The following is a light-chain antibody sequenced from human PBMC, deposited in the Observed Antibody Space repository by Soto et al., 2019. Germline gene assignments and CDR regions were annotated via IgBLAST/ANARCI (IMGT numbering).Light chain of an antibody. CDR1: QSVSLS. V-gene: IGKV3-15*01. CDR2: GAS. Sequence: EIVLTQSPATLSVSLGDSATLSCRAGQSVSLSLAWYQMRPGQPPRLLIYGASTRATDIPARFRGTGSGTDFTLTISSLQSEDFAVYYCQHYNDWPYTFGQGTKLEIK. J-gene: IGKJ2*01. CDR3: QHYNDWPYT.